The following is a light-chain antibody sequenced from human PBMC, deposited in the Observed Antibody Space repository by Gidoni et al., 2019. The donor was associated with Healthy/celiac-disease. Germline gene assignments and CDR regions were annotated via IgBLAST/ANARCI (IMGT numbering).Light chain of an antibody. V-gene: IGKV3-20*01. J-gene: IGKJ5*01. Sequence: EIVLTQSPGTLSLSPGERATLSCRASQSVSSSYLAWYQQKPGQAPRLLIYGASSRATGIPDRFSGSGSGTDFTLTISRLEPEDFAVYYCQQYGTEPTFXQXTRLEIK. CDR1: QSVSSSY. CDR3: QQYGTEPT. CDR2: GAS.